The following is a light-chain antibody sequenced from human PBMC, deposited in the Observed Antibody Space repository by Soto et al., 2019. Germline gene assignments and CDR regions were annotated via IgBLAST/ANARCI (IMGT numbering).Light chain of an antibody. CDR1: SSNIGSDF. V-gene: IGLV1-51*02. Sequence: QSELTQPPSVSAAPGQKVTISCSGSSSNIGSDFVSWYQQLPGTAPQLLIYENNKRPSGIPDRFSGSKSATSATLGITGLQTGDEADYYCAAWDTSLSGGVFGGGTKLTVL. CDR3: AAWDTSLSGGV. J-gene: IGLJ3*02. CDR2: ENN.